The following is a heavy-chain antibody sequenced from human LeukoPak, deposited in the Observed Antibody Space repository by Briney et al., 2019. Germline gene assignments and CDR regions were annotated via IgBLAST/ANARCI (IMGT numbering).Heavy chain of an antibody. CDR2: IDSDGSTT. CDR1: GFTLSSYW. Sequence: PGGSLRLSCAVSGFTLSSYWMHWVRHAPGKGLVWVSRIDSDGSTTEYADSVKGRFTISRDKANNTLYLQMNSLRAEDAGVYYCARGLTLLGYCSSTSCLMNYWGQGTLVTVSS. V-gene: IGHV3-74*03. D-gene: IGHD2-2*01. CDR3: ARGLTLLGYCSSTSCLMNY. J-gene: IGHJ4*02.